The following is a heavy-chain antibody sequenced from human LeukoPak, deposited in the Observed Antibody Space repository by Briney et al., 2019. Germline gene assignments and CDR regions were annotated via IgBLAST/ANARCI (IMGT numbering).Heavy chain of an antibody. Sequence: SQTLSLTCTVSGGSISSGSYYWSWIRQPAGKGLEWIGRIYTSGSTNYNPSLKSRVTISVDTSKNQFSLKLSSVTAADTAVYYCARFFMGSPDYFDHWGQGTLVTVSS. CDR2: IYTSGST. CDR3: ARFFMGSPDYFDH. CDR1: GGSISSGSYY. J-gene: IGHJ4*02. V-gene: IGHV4-61*02. D-gene: IGHD3-10*01.